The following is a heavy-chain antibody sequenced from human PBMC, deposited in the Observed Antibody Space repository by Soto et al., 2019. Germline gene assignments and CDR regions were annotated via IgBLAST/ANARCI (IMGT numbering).Heavy chain of an antibody. Sequence: GASVKVSCKASGYTFTGYYIHWVRQAPGQGREWMGWINPNSGGTNYAQKFQGWVTMARDTSISTAYMELSRLRSDDTAVYYCARDSSSSWGDYYYYGMDVWGQGTTVTVSS. D-gene: IGHD6-6*01. V-gene: IGHV1-2*04. CDR3: ARDSSSSWGDYYYYGMDV. CDR2: INPNSGGT. CDR1: GYTFTGYY. J-gene: IGHJ6*02.